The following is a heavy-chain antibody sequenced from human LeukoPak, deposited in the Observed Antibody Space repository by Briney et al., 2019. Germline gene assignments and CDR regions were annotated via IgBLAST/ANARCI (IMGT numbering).Heavy chain of an antibody. D-gene: IGHD3-10*01. CDR2: INPNSGGT. Sequence: ASVKVSCKASGYTFTGYYMHWVRQAPGQGLEWMGWINPNSGGTNYAQKFQGRVTMTRDTSISTAYMELSRLRSDDTAVYYCATAHTVRGAFDIWGQGTMVTVSS. J-gene: IGHJ3*02. V-gene: IGHV1-2*02. CDR1: GYTFTGYY. CDR3: ATAHTVRGAFDI.